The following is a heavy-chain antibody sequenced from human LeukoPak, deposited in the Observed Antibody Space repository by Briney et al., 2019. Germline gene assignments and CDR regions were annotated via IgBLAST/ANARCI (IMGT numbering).Heavy chain of an antibody. D-gene: IGHD1-1*01. CDR2: IYHSGST. CDR1: GYSIRSGYY. CDR3: ARLRTGTTYYYYMDV. J-gene: IGHJ6*03. V-gene: IGHV4-38-2*02. Sequence: KASETLSLTCTVSGYSIRSGYYWGWIRQPPGKGLEWIGSIYHSGSTYYNPSLKSRVTISVDTSKNQFSLKLSSVTAADTAVYYCARLRTGTTYYYYMDVWGKGATVTISS.